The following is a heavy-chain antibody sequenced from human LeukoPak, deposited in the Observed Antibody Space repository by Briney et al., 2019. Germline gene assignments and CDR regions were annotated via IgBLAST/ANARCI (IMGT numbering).Heavy chain of an antibody. Sequence: KPSETLSLTCTVSGGYISSSSYYWSWIRQPPGKGLEWIGYIYYSGSTNYNPSLKSRVTISVETSKNEFSLKLRSVTAADTAVYYCARVTGYRIEDYFDYWGQGTLVTVSS. J-gene: IGHJ4*02. CDR3: ARVTGYRIEDYFDY. D-gene: IGHD6-13*01. V-gene: IGHV4-61*01. CDR1: GGYISSSSYY. CDR2: IYYSGST.